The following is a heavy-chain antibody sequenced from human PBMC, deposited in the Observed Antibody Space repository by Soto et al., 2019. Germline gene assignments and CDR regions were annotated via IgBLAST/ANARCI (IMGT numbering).Heavy chain of an antibody. D-gene: IGHD2-15*01. CDR3: APLSVSLSGPYGIHV. V-gene: IGHV4-39*01. CDR1: GYSVTSSDYY. CDR2: MFYSGLT. J-gene: IGHJ6*02. Sequence: SETLSLTCSVSGYSVTSSDYYWAWIRQPPGKGREWIGSMFYSGLTYYNPSLKSRVTLSVDTSKNQFPVRLNSVTAANTALYYCAPLSVSLSGPYGIHVWGQGTTVTVSS.